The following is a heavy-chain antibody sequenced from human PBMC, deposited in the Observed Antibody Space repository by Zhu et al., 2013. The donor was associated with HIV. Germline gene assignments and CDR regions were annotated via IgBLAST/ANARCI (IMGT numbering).Heavy chain of an antibody. CDR1: GFTFSSYS. D-gene: IGHD3-22*01. Sequence: EVQLVQSGGGLVQPGGSLRLSCAASGFTFSSYSMNWVRQAPGKGLEWVSYISSSSSTIYYADSVKGRFTISRDNAKNSLYLQMNSLRAEDTAVYYCARAADYYDSRAFDIWGQGTSGHRLF. V-gene: IGHV3-48*04. J-gene: IGHJ3*02. CDR3: ARAADYYDSRAFDI. CDR2: ISSSSSTI.